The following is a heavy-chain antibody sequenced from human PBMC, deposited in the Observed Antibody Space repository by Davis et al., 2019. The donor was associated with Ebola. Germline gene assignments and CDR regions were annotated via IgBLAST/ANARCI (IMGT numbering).Heavy chain of an antibody. J-gene: IGHJ4*02. CDR2: ISHHNGDT. D-gene: IGHD1-14*01. CDR1: GGSFSDYF. CDR3: ARGRTLIDY. V-gene: IGHV4-34*01. Sequence: MPSETLSLTCAVYGGSFSDYFWSWIRQPPEKGLEWIGEISHHNGDTNYNPSLRSRVAISVDTSKNQFSLKLSSVTAADTAVYYCARGRTLIDYWGQGTLVTVSS.